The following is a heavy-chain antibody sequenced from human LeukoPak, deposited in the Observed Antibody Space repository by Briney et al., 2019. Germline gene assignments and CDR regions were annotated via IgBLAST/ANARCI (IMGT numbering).Heavy chain of an antibody. CDR3: ARDRANYYYYYGMDV. J-gene: IGHJ6*02. D-gene: IGHD4/OR15-4a*01. Sequence: GGSLRLSCAASGFTFSSYWMSWVRQAPGKGLEWVANIKQDGSERHYVDSVKGRFTISRDNAKNSLYLQMNSLRAEDTAVYYCARDRANYYYYYGMDVWGQGTTVTVSS. V-gene: IGHV3-7*01. CDR2: IKQDGSER. CDR1: GFTFSSYW.